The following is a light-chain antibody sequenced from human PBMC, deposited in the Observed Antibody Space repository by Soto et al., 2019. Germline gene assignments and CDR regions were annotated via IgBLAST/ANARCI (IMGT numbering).Light chain of an antibody. CDR1: QSVSSY. J-gene: IGKJ3*01. V-gene: IGKV3-11*01. Sequence: EIVLTQSPATLSVSPGERGTLSCRASQSVSSYLAWYQQKPGQAPRLLIYDASNRATGIPARFSGSGSGTDFTLTISSLEPEDFAVNYCQQRSNWPPLFGPGTKVDIK. CDR3: QQRSNWPPL. CDR2: DAS.